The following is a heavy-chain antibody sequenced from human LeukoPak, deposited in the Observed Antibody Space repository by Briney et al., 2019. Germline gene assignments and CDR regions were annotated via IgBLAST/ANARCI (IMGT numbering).Heavy chain of an antibody. CDR2: IYYSGST. CDR1: GGAISSYY. V-gene: IGHV4-59*01. J-gene: IGHJ4*02. CDR3: ARGGSGWYGYYFDY. D-gene: IGHD6-19*01. Sequence: SETLSLTCTVSGGAISSYYWSWIRQPPGKGLEWIGYIYYSGSTSYNPSLKSRVTISVDTSKNQFSLKLSSVTAADTAVYYCARGGSGWYGYYFDYWGQGTLVTVSS.